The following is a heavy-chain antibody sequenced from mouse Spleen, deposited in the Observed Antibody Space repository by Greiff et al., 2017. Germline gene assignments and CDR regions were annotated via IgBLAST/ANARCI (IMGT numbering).Heavy chain of an antibody. CDR2: INYDGSST. J-gene: IGHJ2*01. CDR3: ARGFYYFDY. V-gene: IGHV5-16*01. CDR1: GFTFSDYY. Sequence: EVQLVESEGGLVQPGSSMKLSCTASGFTFSDYYMAWVRQVPEKGLEWVANINYDGSSTYYLDSLKSRFIISRDNAKNILYLQMSSLKSEDTATYYCARGFYYFDYWGQGTTLTVSS.